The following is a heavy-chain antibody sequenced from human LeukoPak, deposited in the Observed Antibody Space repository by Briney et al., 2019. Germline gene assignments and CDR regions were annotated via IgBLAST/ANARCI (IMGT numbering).Heavy chain of an antibody. D-gene: IGHD3-16*01. Sequence: GGSWRFPVPAPGFIFVITGMYWVGKVQGRGLVWVSRINGDGSSTNYADSVKGRFTISRDNAKNMLYLQMNSLRDEDTAVYYCAKDWGGRFDPWGQGTLVIVSS. CDR2: INGDGSST. J-gene: IGHJ5*02. CDR3: AKDWGGRFDP. CDR1: GFIFVITG. V-gene: IGHV3-74*01.